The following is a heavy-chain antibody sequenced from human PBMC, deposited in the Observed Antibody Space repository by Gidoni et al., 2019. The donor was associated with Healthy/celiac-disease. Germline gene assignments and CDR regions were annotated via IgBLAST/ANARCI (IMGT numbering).Heavy chain of an antibody. V-gene: IGHV3-23*01. D-gene: IGHD2-8*01. Sequence: EVQLLESGGGLVQPGGSLRLSCAASGFTFSSYAMSWVRQAPGKGLEWVSSISGSGGSTYYADSVKGRFTISRDNSKNTLYLQMNSLRAEDTAVYYCAKQVYGPLGAFDIWGQGTMVTVSS. CDR3: AKQVYGPLGAFDI. CDR1: GFTFSSYA. J-gene: IGHJ3*02. CDR2: ISGSGGST.